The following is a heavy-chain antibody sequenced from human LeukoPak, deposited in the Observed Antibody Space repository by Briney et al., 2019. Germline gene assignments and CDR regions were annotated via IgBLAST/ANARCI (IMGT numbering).Heavy chain of an antibody. CDR2: ISNSGYGT. D-gene: IGHD1-26*01. Sequence: GGSLRLSCAPSGFTFSIYAMIWVRQAPGKGLEWVSAISNSGYGTHYADSVKGRFTISRDNSKNTLYLQMNSLRAEDTAVYYCAKRADSGSYYSYYYMDVWGKGTTVTVSS. V-gene: IGHV3-23*01. CDR1: GFTFSIYA. CDR3: AKRADSGSYYSYYYMDV. J-gene: IGHJ6*03.